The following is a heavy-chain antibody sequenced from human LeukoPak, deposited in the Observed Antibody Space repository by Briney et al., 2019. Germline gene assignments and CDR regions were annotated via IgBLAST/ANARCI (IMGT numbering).Heavy chain of an antibody. J-gene: IGHJ5*02. CDR3: AREWIVGAIDWFDP. CDR2: IKQDGSEK. V-gene: IGHV3-7*01. D-gene: IGHD1-26*01. CDR1: GFTFSSYW. Sequence: PGGSLRLSCAASGFTFSSYWMSWVRQAPGKGLEWVANIKQDGSEKYYVDSVKGRFTISRDNAKNSLYLQMNSLRAEDTAVYYCAREWIVGAIDWFDPWGQGTLVTVSS.